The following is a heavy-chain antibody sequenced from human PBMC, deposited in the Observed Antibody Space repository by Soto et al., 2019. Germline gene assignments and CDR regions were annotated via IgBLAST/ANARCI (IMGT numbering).Heavy chain of an antibody. Sequence: PSETLSLTCAVYGGSFSGYYWSWIRQPPGKGLEWIGEINHSGSTNYNPSLKSRVTISVDTSKNQFSLKLSSVTAADTAVYYCARGAAITMVRGVINGPFDYWGQGTPVTVSS. CDR2: INHSGST. J-gene: IGHJ4*02. CDR3: ARGAAITMVRGVINGPFDY. V-gene: IGHV4-34*01. CDR1: GGSFSGYY. D-gene: IGHD3-10*01.